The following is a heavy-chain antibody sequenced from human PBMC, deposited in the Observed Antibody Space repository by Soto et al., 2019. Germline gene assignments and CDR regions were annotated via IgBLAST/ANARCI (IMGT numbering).Heavy chain of an antibody. CDR3: ARERAHYGTDV. Sequence: DISWVRQATGRGLEWMGWMNPNSGNTGFAQKFQGRVTMTRNTSISTAYMELSSLRSEDTAVYYCARERAHYGTDVWGQGTTVTVSS. CDR1: D. D-gene: IGHD6-25*01. V-gene: IGHV1-8*01. CDR2: MNPNSGNT. J-gene: IGHJ6*02.